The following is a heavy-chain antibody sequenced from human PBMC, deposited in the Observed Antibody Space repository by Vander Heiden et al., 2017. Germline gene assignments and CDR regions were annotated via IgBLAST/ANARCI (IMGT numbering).Heavy chain of an antibody. CDR3: ARLYDKERLDY. CDR2: IYYSGST. V-gene: IGHV4-39*01. D-gene: IGHD3-22*01. CDR1: GGSISSSSYY. J-gene: IGHJ4*02. Sequence: QLQLQESGPGLVKPSETLSLTCTVSGGSISSSSYYWGWIRQPPGKGLEWIGSIYYSGSTYYNPSLKSRVTISVDTSKNQFSLKLSSVTAADTAVYDCARLYDKERLDYWGQGTLGTVSA.